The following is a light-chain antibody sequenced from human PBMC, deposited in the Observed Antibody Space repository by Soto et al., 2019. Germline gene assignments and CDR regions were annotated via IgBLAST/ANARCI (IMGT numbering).Light chain of an antibody. CDR2: GAS. J-gene: IGKJ2*01. V-gene: IGKV3-20*01. CDR1: QSVSSSY. Sequence: EIVLTQSPGTLSLSPGERATLSYRASQSVSSSYLAWYQQKPGQAPRLLIFGASTRATDIPDRFSGSGSGTDFTLTISRLEPEDFAVYYCQQYDSSSYTFGQGTKLQI. CDR3: QQYDSSSYT.